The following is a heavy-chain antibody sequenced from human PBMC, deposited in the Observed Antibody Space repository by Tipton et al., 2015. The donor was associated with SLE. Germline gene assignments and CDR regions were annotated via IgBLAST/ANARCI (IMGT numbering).Heavy chain of an antibody. D-gene: IGHD1-14*01. J-gene: IGHJ6*03. Sequence: SLRLSCLGSGFTYSNYDMHWVRQAPGKGLEWVALISNDGGHIYYADSVRGRFTISRDNSRNTLYLQMNSLRPEDTAVYYCARAPDRGGVLDYYMDVWGRGTMVTVSS. CDR1: GFTYSNYD. V-gene: IGHV3-30*03. CDR3: ARAPDRGGVLDYYMDV. CDR2: ISNDGGHI.